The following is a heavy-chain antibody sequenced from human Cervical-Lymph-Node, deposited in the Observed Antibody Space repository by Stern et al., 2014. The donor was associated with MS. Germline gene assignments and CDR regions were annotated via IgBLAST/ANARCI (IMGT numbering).Heavy chain of an antibody. V-gene: IGHV3-66*01. D-gene: IGHD3-22*01. CDR3: ARAQSYYDLSGYYVYYFDH. J-gene: IGHJ4*02. CDR2: IDIGGTT. Sequence: EVQLVESGGGLVQPGGSLRLSCAASGFSVSSKYMSWVRQAPGKGLQWVSLIDIGGTTYYADSVKGSFAVSRDDSKNTLYLQMNSLRAEDTAVYYCARAQSYYDLSGYYVYYFDHWGQGTLVTVSS. CDR1: GFSVSSKY.